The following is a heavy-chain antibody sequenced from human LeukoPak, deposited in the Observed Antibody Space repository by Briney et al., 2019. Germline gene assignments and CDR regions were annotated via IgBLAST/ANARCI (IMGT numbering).Heavy chain of an antibody. CDR3: ASTANNWFDP. CDR2: MKQDGSEK. Sequence: QPGGSLRLSCVASGFTFSSYWMSWVRQAPGKGLEWVANMKQDGSEKYYVDSVKGRFIISRDNAQNSLYLQMNSLRVEDTAVYYCASTANNWFDPWGQGTLVTVSS. J-gene: IGHJ5*02. D-gene: IGHD5-18*01. CDR1: GFTFSSYW. V-gene: IGHV3-7*05.